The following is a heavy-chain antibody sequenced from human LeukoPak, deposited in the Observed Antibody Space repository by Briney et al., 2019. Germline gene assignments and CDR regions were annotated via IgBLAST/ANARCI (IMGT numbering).Heavy chain of an antibody. CDR1: GDSYSSNSAA. Sequence: SQTLSLTCAISGDSYSSNSAALNWIRESPSRGLEWLVRTYYRSKWYNDYAVSVKSRITINPDTSKNQFSLQLNSVTPEDTAVYYCARVNMGYSSGRSFTFDYWGQGTLVTVSS. J-gene: IGHJ4*02. V-gene: IGHV6-1*01. CDR2: TYYRSKWYN. D-gene: IGHD6-19*01. CDR3: ARVNMGYSSGRSFTFDY.